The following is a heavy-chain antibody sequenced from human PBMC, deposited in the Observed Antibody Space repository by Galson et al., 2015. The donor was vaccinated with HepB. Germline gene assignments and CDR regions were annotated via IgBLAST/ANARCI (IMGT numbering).Heavy chain of an antibody. V-gene: IGHV3-33*01. CDR3: ARAAMYYDFWSGYYGGVDY. CDR1: GFTFRRYG. Sequence: SLRLSCAASGFTFRRYGMHWVRQAPGKGLEWVAVIWYDGSNKYYADSVKGRFTISRDNSKNTLYLQMNSLRAEDTAVYYCARAAMYYDFWSGYYGGVDYWGQGTLVTVSS. CDR2: IWYDGSNK. D-gene: IGHD3-3*01. J-gene: IGHJ4*02.